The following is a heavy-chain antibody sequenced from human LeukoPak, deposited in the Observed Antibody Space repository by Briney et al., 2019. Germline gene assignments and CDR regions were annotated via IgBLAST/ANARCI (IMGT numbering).Heavy chain of an antibody. CDR1: GGSFSAYDY. CDR3: ARGNRRLGYYGSGSRLPFDS. V-gene: IGHV4-34*01. Sequence: SETLSLTCGVYGGSFSAYDYWIWIRQPPGKGLEWIGEFNHNGITSYNPSLRSRVTISIDTSKNQFSLKLNSVTAADTAVYYRARGNRRLGYYGSGSRLPFDSWGQGTLVTVSS. J-gene: IGHJ4*02. D-gene: IGHD3-10*01. CDR2: FNHNGIT.